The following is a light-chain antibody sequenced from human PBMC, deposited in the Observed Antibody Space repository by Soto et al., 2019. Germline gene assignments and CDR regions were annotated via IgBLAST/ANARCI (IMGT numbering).Light chain of an antibody. CDR3: QQYDNLPLT. CDR2: DAS. CDR1: QDISNY. J-gene: IGKJ4*01. Sequence: DIQMTQSPSSLSASVGDRVTITCQASQDISNYLNWYQQKPGKAPKLLIYDASNLETGVPSMFSGSGSGTDFTFSISSLQPEDIATSYCQQYDNLPLTFGGGTKVEIK. V-gene: IGKV1-33*01.